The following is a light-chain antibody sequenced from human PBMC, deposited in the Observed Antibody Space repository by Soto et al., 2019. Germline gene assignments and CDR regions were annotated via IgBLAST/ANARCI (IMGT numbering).Light chain of an antibody. CDR1: SXDVGGYIY. CDR3: SSYTTSSSYV. V-gene: IGLV2-14*01. J-gene: IGLJ1*01. Sequence: QSVLTQPASVSGSPGQSMTISCTGTSXDVGGYIYVSWYQQHPGKAPKLMIYDVTSRPSGVSYRFSGSKSGNTASLTISGLQAEDEADYYCSSYTTSSSYVFGTGTKVTVL. CDR2: DVT.